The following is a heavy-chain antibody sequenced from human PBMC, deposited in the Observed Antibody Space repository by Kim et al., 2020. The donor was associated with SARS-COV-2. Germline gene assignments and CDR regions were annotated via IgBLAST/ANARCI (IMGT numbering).Heavy chain of an antibody. J-gene: IGHJ3*02. CDR3: ASFGGSLLEHLQNAFDI. Sequence: SETLSLTCTVSGGSISSYYWSWIRQPPGKGLEWIGYIYYSGSTNYNPSLKSRVTISVDTSKNQFSLKLSSVTAADTAVYYCASFGGSLLEHLQNAFDIWGQGTMVTVSS. V-gene: IGHV4-59*01. D-gene: IGHD1-26*01. CDR2: IYYSGST. CDR1: GGSISSYY.